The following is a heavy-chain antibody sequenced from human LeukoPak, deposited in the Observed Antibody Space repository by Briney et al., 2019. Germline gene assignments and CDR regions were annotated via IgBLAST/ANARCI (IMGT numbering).Heavy chain of an antibody. J-gene: IGHJ4*02. CDR1: GFTFSSYG. V-gene: IGHV3-33*06. Sequence: GGSLRLSCAASGFTFSSYGMHWVRQAPGKGLEWVAVIWYGGSNKYYADSVKGRFTVSRDNSKNTLYLQMSSLRAEDTAVYYCAKDERNWNYNLASQTYDWGQGTLVTVSS. D-gene: IGHD1-7*01. CDR2: IWYGGSNK. CDR3: AKDERNWNYNLASQTYD.